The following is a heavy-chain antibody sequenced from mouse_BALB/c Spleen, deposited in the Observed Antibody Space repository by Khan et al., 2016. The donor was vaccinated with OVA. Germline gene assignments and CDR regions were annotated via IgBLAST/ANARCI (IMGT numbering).Heavy chain of an antibody. V-gene: IGHV2-6-4*01. CDR3: AVAYESYDGYYAMDY. CDR1: GFSLSSYN. CDR2: IWGGGGT. D-gene: IGHD2-12*01. J-gene: IGHJ4*01. Sequence: VELVESGPGLVAPSQSLSITCTVSGFSLSSYNIHWVRQPPGKGLEWLGMIWGGGGTDYNSTLIIRLSISKDNSKSQVFLKMNSLQTDDTAMYYGAVAYESYDGYYAMDYWGQGTSGTVAS.